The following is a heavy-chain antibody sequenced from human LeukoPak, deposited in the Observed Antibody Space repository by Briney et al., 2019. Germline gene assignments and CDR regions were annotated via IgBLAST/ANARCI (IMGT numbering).Heavy chain of an antibody. Sequence: ASVKVSCKASGYTFTAYYIHWVRQAPGHGLEWVGWINPNNGGTKYAQKFQGRVTMTRGTSITTAYMELNRLRSDDTAVYYCAKIERNDFWSGPWGQGTLVTVSS. CDR1: GYTFTAYY. CDR3: AKIERNDFWSGP. V-gene: IGHV1-2*02. CDR2: INPNNGGT. J-gene: IGHJ5*02. D-gene: IGHD3-3*01.